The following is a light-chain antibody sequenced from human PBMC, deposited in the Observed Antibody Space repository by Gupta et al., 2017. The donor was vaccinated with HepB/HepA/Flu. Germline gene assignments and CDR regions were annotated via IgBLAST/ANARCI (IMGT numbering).Light chain of an antibody. J-gene: IGKJ5*01. CDR3: QQYNNCPPIT. CDR2: DAS. Sequence: EIVMTQSPATLSVSPGERATLSCRASQSVSGNLAWYRQKPGQAPRLLIYDASTRATGIPDRFSVGGGGRKVSITISSRQEEDFAGYYCQQYNNCPPITFGQGTQLEIK. CDR1: QSVSGN. V-gene: IGKV3-15*01.